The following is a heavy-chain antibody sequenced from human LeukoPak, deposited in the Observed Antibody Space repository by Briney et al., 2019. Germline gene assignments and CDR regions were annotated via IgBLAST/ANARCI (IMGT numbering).Heavy chain of an antibody. CDR2: IYYGGRT. CDR3: ARHGWAIAATRFDY. Sequence: SETLSLTCAVYGGSFSGYYWGWIRQPPGKGLEWIGSIYYGGRTKYNPSLKSRVTISVDTSKNQFSLNLNSVTAADTAVYYCARHGWAIAATRFDYWGQGTLATVSS. V-gene: IGHV4-34*01. D-gene: IGHD6-13*01. J-gene: IGHJ4*02. CDR1: GGSFSGYY.